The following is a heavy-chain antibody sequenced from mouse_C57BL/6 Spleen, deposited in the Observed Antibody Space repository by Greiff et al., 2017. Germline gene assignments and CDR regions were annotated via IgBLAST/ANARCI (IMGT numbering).Heavy chain of an antibody. V-gene: IGHV1-64*01. Sequence: QVQLQQPGAELVKPGASVKLSCKAPGYTFTSYWMHWVKQRPGQGLEWIGMIHPNSGSTNYNEKFKSKATLTVDKSTSTAYMQLSSLTSEDSAVYYCARKEYYFDYWGQGTTLTASS. CDR3: ARKEYYFDY. CDR2: IHPNSGST. J-gene: IGHJ2*01. CDR1: GYTFTSYW.